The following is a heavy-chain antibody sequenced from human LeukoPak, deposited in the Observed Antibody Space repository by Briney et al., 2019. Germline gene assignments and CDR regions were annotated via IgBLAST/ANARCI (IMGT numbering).Heavy chain of an antibody. V-gene: IGHV3-21*01. CDR3: ARGARKGDDYGGFFDY. D-gene: IGHD4-23*01. CDR2: ISSSSSYI. CDR1: GFTFSSYS. J-gene: IGHJ4*02. Sequence: GGSLRLSCAASGFTFSSYSMNWVRQAPGKGLEWVSSISSSSSYIYYADSVKGRFTISRDNSKSTLYLQMNSLRAEDTAVYYCARGARKGDDYGGFFDYWGQGTLVTVSS.